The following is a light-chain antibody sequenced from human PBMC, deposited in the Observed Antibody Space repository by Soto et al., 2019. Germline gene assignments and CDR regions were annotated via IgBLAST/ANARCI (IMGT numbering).Light chain of an antibody. CDR1: QSVSSSY. J-gene: IGKJ1*01. CDR2: GAS. Sequence: ESVLTQSPGTLSLSPGERATLSCRASQSVSSSYLAWYQQKPGQAPRLLIYGASSRATGIPDRFSGSGSGTDFTLTISRLEPEDFAVYYCHQYGSSPRAFGQGTQVEIK. V-gene: IGKV3-20*01. CDR3: HQYGSSPRA.